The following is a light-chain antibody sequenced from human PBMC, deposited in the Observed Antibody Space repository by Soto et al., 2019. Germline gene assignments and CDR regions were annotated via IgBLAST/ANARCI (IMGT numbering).Light chain of an antibody. CDR2: EVS. J-gene: IGLJ1*01. V-gene: IGLV2-23*02. Sequence: QSVLTQPASVSGSPGQSITISCTGTSSDVGSYNLVSWYQQHPGKALKLMIYEVSKRPSGVSNRFSGSKSCNTASLTISGLQAEDEADYYCCSYAGSSTYVFGTGTKVTVL. CDR1: SSDVGSYNL. CDR3: CSYAGSSTYV.